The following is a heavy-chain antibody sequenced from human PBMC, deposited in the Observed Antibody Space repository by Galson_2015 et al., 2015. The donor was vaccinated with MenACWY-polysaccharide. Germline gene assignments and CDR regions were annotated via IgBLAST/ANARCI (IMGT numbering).Heavy chain of an antibody. CDR2: IKSKTDGGTT. Sequence: SLRLSCAASGFTFSNAWMSWVRQAPGKGLEWVGRIKSKTDGGTTDYAAPVKGRFTISRDDSKNTLYLQMNSLKTEDTAVYYCTTGKDGSYYDVSHFDYWGQGTLVTVSS. D-gene: IGHD1-26*01. V-gene: IGHV3-15*01. J-gene: IGHJ4*02. CDR3: TTGKDGSYYDVSHFDY. CDR1: GFTFSNAW.